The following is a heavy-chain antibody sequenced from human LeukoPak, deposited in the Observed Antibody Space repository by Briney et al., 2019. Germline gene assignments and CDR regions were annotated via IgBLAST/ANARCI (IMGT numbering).Heavy chain of an antibody. V-gene: IGHV5-51*01. J-gene: IGHJ1*01. Sequence: GESLKISCKGSGYSFTSYWIGWVRQMPGKGLEWLGIIYPGDSDTRYSPSFQGQVTISADKSISTAYLQWSSLKASDTAMYYRARHKDLGYSGKYFQHWGQGTLVTVSS. CDR3: ARHKDLGYSGKYFQH. D-gene: IGHD1-26*01. CDR1: GYSFTSYW. CDR2: IYPGDSDT.